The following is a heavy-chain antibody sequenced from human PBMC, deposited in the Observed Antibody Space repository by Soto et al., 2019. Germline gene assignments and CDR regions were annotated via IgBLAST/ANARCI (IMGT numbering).Heavy chain of an antibody. CDR3: ARDLMAAAGMGFDY. V-gene: IGHV1-69*13. D-gene: IGHD6-13*01. CDR1: GGTFSSYA. Sequence: ASVKVSCKASGGTFSSYAISWVRQAPGQGLEWMGGIIPIFGTANYAQKFQGRVTITADESTSTAYMELSSLRSEDTAVYYCARDLMAAAGMGFDYWGQGTLVTVSS. CDR2: IIPIFGTA. J-gene: IGHJ4*02.